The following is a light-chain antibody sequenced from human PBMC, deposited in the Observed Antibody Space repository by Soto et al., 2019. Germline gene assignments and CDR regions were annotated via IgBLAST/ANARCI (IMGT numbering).Light chain of an antibody. Sequence: DIQMTQSPSTLSASVGDRVTITCRASQSINNWLAWYQQKPGKAPKLLIYNASNLDIGVPSRFSVSGSGTDSTLTIIRLQPDDFATYYCQQDYNYWTFGQGTKVAIK. CDR1: QSINNW. V-gene: IGKV1-5*03. J-gene: IGKJ1*01. CDR2: NAS. CDR3: QQDYNYWT.